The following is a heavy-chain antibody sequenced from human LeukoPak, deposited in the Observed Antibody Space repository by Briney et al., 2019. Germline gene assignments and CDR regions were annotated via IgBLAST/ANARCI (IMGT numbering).Heavy chain of an antibody. D-gene: IGHD6-19*01. CDR3: AKDPIAVAGTLDNWFDP. J-gene: IGHJ5*02. CDR2: ISGSGGST. V-gene: IGHV3-23*01. Sequence: GGSLRLSCAASGITVSSNYMSWVRQAPGKGLEWVSAISGSGGSTYYADSVKGRFTISRDNSKNTLYLQMNSLRAEDTAVYYCAKDPIAVAGTLDNWFDPWGQGTLVTVSS. CDR1: GITVSSNY.